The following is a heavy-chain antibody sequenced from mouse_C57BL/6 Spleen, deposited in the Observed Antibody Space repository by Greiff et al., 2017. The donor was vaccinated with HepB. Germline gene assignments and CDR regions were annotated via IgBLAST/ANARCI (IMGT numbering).Heavy chain of an antibody. J-gene: IGHJ3*01. D-gene: IGHD3-3*01. CDR3: ARGGDEGWFAY. CDR2: IYPRSGNT. CDR1: GYTFTSYG. V-gene: IGHV1-81*01. Sequence: QVQLQQSGAELARPGASVKLSCKASGYTFTSYGISWVKQRTGQGLEWIGEIYPRSGNTYYNEKLKGKATLTADKSSSTAYMELRSLTSEDSAVYFCARGGDEGWFAYWGQGTLVTVSA.